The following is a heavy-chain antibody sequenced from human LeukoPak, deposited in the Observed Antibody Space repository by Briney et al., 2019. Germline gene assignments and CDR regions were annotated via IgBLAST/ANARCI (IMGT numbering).Heavy chain of an antibody. CDR1: GGSIFSSTYY. Sequence: SETLSLTCTVSGGSIFSSTYYRGWIRQPPGKGLEWIGSIYYSGNTYYNPSLKSRVTISVDTSKNQFSLKLSSVTAADTAVYYCARGSLTYYDSSGYYYRAFDIWGQGTMVTVSS. CDR2: IYYSGNT. J-gene: IGHJ3*02. CDR3: ARGSLTYYDSSGYYYRAFDI. D-gene: IGHD3-22*01. V-gene: IGHV4-39*07.